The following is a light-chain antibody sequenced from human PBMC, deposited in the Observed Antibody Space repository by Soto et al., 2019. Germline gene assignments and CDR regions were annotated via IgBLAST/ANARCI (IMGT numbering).Light chain of an antibody. J-gene: IGKJ2*01. CDR3: QQYGHSPLYT. V-gene: IGKV3-20*01. CDR2: ATP. Sequence: DIVLTQSPGTLSLSPGDGVTLACRASQSVSSRYFAWYQKKPGQAPRLLIYATPTQATGIPDRFTGSGSGTDIALTISSLEPEDFAVYYCQQYGHSPLYTFGQGTKLEIK. CDR1: QSVSSRY.